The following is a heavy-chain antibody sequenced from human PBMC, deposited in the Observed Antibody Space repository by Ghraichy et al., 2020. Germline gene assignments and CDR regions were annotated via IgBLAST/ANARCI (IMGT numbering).Heavy chain of an antibody. Sequence: ETLSLTCTVSGGSISTSSYYWDWIRQPPGKGLEWIGSIYYTGGTYYNTSLKSRVTISVDTSKNQFSLKLNSVTAADTAVYYCARRRDISGYYLFDYWGQGSLVTVSS. V-gene: IGHV4-39*01. CDR1: GGSISTSSYY. CDR2: IYYTGGT. D-gene: IGHD3-22*01. J-gene: IGHJ4*02. CDR3: ARRRDISGYYLFDY.